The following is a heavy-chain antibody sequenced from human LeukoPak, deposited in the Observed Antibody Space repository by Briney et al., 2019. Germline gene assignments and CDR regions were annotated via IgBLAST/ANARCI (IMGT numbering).Heavy chain of an antibody. CDR3: ARDRGSLSGAFDI. V-gene: IGHV4-59*01. J-gene: IGHJ3*02. CDR1: GGSISNYY. Sequence: PSETLSLTCTVSGGSISNYYWSWIRQPPGKALEWTGYIYYSGSTSYNPSLKSRGTISLDTSNNQFSLRLSSVTAADTAVYYCARDRGSLSGAFDIWGRGTRVTVSS. CDR2: IYYSGST. D-gene: IGHD5-12*01.